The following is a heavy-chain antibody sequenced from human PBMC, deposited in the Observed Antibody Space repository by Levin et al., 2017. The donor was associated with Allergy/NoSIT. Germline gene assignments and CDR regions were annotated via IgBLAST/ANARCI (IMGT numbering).Heavy chain of an antibody. CDR3: ARQGTYCSYGSCFPPRH. V-gene: IGHV4-39*01. CDR2: IYDSGTT. D-gene: IGHD2-15*01. CDR1: GGSISSSSHY. J-gene: IGHJ1*01. Sequence: SQTLSLTCTVSGGSISSSSHYWDWIRQPPGKALEWIGSIYDSGTTYYNPSLTSRVTISVDTSKNQFSLKLSSVTAADTAVYYCARQGTYCSYGSCFPPRHWGQGTLVTVSS.